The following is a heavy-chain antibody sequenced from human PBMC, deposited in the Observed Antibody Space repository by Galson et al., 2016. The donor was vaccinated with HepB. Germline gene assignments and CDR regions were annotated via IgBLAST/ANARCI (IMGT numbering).Heavy chain of an antibody. Sequence: SVKVSCKASGYTFTGYYMHWVRQAPGQGLEWMGWINPNSGGTNYAQKFQGRVTMTRDTSINTAYMELSSLKSGDTAVYYCARECQRESYYYGSATFDYWGQGTLVTVSS. D-gene: IGHD3-10*01. CDR3: ARECQRESYYYGSATFDY. CDR2: INPNSGGT. V-gene: IGHV1-2*02. CDR1: GYTFTGYY. J-gene: IGHJ4*02.